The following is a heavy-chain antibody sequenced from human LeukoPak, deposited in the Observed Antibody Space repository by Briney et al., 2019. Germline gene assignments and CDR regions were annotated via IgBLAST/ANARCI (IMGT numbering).Heavy chain of an antibody. CDR3: AKIIVGATRVDY. V-gene: IGHV3-53*01. J-gene: IGHJ4*02. CDR1: GFTVSSNY. D-gene: IGHD1-26*01. CDR2: IYGDGST. Sequence: GGSLRLSCAASGFTVSSNYMTWVRQAPGKGLEWVSVIYGDGSTYYADSVKGRFTISRDNSKNTLYLQMNSLRAEDTAVYYCAKIIVGATRVDYWGQGTLVTVSS.